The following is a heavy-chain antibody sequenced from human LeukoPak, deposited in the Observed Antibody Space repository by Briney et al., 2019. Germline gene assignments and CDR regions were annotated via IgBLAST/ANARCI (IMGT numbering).Heavy chain of an antibody. V-gene: IGHV3-7*01. CDR2: IKQDGSEK. CDR1: GFTFSSYW. CDR3: ARSVDFWSGYYADWFDH. D-gene: IGHD3-3*01. Sequence: PGGSLRLSCAASGFTFSSYWMSWVRQAPGMGLEWVANIKQDGSEKYYVDSVKGRFTISRDNAKNSLYLQMNSLRAEDTAVYYCARSVDFWSGYYADWFDHWGQGTLVTVSS. J-gene: IGHJ5*02.